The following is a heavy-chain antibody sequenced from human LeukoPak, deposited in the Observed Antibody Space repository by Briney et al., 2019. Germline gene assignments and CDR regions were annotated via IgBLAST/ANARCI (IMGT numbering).Heavy chain of an antibody. CDR2: ISHIGTI. D-gene: IGHD5/OR15-5a*01. Sequence: SETLSLTCTISGDSIDPYSWSWIRQPPGKGLEWIGYISHIGTIKYNTSLMSRVSTGLDKPNNEFSLSLRSVTATDTALYFCARHQGSTVFNYWGRGVPVIVSS. J-gene: IGHJ1*01. CDR1: GDSIDPYS. CDR3: ARHQGSTVFNY. V-gene: IGHV4-59*08.